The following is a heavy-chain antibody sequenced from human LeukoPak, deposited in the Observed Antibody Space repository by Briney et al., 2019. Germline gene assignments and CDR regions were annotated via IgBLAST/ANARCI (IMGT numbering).Heavy chain of an antibody. Sequence: GGSLRLSCAASGFTFSSYSMNWVRQAPGKGLEWVSSISSSSSFIYYADSVKGRFTISRDNAKNSLYLQMNSLRAEDTAVYYCARDPGYGDYGGWFDPWGQGTLVTVSS. V-gene: IGHV3-21*01. CDR1: GFTFSSYS. D-gene: IGHD4-17*01. CDR2: ISSSSSFI. CDR3: ARDPGYGDYGGWFDP. J-gene: IGHJ5*02.